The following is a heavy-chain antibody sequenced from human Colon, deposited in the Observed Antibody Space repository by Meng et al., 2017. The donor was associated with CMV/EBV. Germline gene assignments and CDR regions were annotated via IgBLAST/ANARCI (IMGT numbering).Heavy chain of an antibody. CDR1: GFIFSTYD. CDR3: ATYHRGPDYFLDH. Sequence: CAASGFIFSTYDMSWVRQAPGKGLEWVSVISKGGSDTYYADSMKGRFTMSRDDSTNMVYLQMSSLRADDTARYFCATYHRGPDYFLDHWGQGTLVTVSS. CDR2: ISKGGSDT. V-gene: IGHV3-23*03. D-gene: IGHD4/OR15-4a*01. J-gene: IGHJ4*02.